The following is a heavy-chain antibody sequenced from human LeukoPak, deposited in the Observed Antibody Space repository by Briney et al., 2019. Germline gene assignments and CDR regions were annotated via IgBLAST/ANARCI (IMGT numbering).Heavy chain of an antibody. V-gene: IGHV3-7*01. Sequence: GGSLRPSCTVSGFTVSSNSMSWVRQAPGKGLEWVANIKEDGSEKYYVDSVKGRFTMSRDNAKKSLFLQMNSLRAEDTAVYYCARCGGFGAPLDYWGQGALVTVSS. CDR2: IKEDGSEK. CDR3: ARCGGFGAPLDY. CDR1: GFTVSSNS. J-gene: IGHJ4*02. D-gene: IGHD2-21*01.